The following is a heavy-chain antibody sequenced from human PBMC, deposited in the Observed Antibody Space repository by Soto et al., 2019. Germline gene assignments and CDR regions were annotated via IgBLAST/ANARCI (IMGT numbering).Heavy chain of an antibody. J-gene: IGHJ4*02. Sequence: PSATLSLTCTVSCGSIRNYYWSWIRQTFGKGLEWIGSIYYSGSTYYNPSLKSRVTISVDTSKNQFSLKLSSVTAADTAVYYCARVAVVVYDYVWGSYRDYYFDYWGQGTLVNVSS. CDR2: IYYSGST. CDR1: CGSIRNYY. CDR3: ARVAVVVYDYVWGSYRDYYFDY. D-gene: IGHD3-16*02. V-gene: IGHV4-59*06.